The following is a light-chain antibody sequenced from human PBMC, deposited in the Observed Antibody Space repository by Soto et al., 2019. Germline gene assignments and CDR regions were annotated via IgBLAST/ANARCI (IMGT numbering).Light chain of an antibody. Sequence: QSVLTQPASVPGSPGQSITISCSGSSGDVGNYDLVSWYQQIPGKAPQLMIFEVSRRPSRVSDRFSGSKSGNTASLTISGFQAEDEGDFYCCAYAGNGAWVFGGGTKLTVL. CDR1: SGDVGNYDL. CDR2: EVS. CDR3: CAYAGNGAWV. J-gene: IGLJ3*02. V-gene: IGLV2-23*02.